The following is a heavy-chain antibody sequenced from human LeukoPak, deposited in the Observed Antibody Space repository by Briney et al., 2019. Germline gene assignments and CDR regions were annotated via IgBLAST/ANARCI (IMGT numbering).Heavy chain of an antibody. J-gene: IGHJ6*01. CDR1: GRPFRVYY. Sequence: SENLSLTCSGYGRPFRVYYWGWLRPPPGQGLEWIGEINHSGSTNYNPSLKSRVTISVDTSKNQFSLRLSSVTAADTAVYYCASRRGPSIVGSGRQTYYYYYGMDGWGQGSTVTDSS. CDR3: ASRRGPSIVGSGRQTYYYYYGMDG. CDR2: INHSGST. V-gene: IGHV4-34*01. D-gene: IGHD3-10*01.